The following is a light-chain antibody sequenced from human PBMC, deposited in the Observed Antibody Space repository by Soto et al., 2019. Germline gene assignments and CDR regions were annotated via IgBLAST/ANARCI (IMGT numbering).Light chain of an antibody. V-gene: IGKV3-20*01. J-gene: IGKJ1*01. Sequence: EIVLMQSPGTLSLSPGEGATLSCRASQSISSSYLAWYQQKPGQAPRLLIYGASSRAAGIPDRFSGSGSGTDFTLTISRLEPEDFAVYYCQQYGSSRTFGQGTKVEIK. CDR2: GAS. CDR3: QQYGSSRT. CDR1: QSISSSY.